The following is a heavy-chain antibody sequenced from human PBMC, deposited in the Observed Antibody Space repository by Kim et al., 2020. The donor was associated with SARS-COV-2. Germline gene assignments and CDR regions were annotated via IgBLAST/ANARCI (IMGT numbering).Heavy chain of an antibody. D-gene: IGHD1-26*01. CDR3: AGRAQREYYYYGMDV. V-gene: IGHV4-61*01. CDR1: GGSVSSGSYY. Sequence: SETLSLTCTVSGGSVSSGSYYWSWIRQPPGKGLEWIGYIYYSGSTNYNPSLKSRVTISVYTTKNQFSLKLRSVTAADTAVYYCAGRAQREYYYYGMDVWGQGTTVTVSS. J-gene: IGHJ6*02. CDR2: IYYSGST.